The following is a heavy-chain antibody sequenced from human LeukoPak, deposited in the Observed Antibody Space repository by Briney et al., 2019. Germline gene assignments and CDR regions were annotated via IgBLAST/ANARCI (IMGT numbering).Heavy chain of an antibody. J-gene: IGHJ6*03. Sequence: PSGTLSLTCAVSGGSISSSNWWSWVRQPPGKGLEWIGEIYHSGSTNYNPSLKSRVTISVDKSKNQFSLKLSSVTAADTAVYYCARGAPIGYCSGGSCYRYYYYYMDVWGKGTTVTVSS. CDR3: ARGAPIGYCSGGSCYRYYYYYMDV. V-gene: IGHV4-4*02. CDR2: IYHSGST. D-gene: IGHD2-15*01. CDR1: GGSISSSNW.